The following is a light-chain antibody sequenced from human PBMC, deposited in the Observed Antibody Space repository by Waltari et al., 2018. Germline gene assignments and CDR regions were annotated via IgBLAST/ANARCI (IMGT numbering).Light chain of an antibody. CDR1: QSLLYSSNNRKY. CDR2: WAS. Sequence: DIVMTQSPDSLAVSLGERATINCKSSQSLLYSSNNRKYLAWYQQKPGQPPKLRSHWASTLDSGVPDRFTGSGSGTDFILTISSLQAEDVAIYYCQQYYSAPYTFGRGTKLEIK. V-gene: IGKV4-1*01. CDR3: QQYYSAPYT. J-gene: IGKJ2*01.